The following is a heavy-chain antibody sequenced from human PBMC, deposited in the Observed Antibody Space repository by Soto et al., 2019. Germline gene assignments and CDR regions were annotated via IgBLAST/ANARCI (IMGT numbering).Heavy chain of an antibody. CDR2: IYPGGSDI. CDR3: ARPVQNTTWSTFDY. Sequence: PGESLKISCKGSGYSFTSFWIGWVRQMPGKGLEWMGIIYPGGSDIKYSPSFEGQVTISVDKSISTAYLQWSSLKASDTAMYYCARPVQNTTWSTFDYWGLGTPVTVSS. D-gene: IGHD2-8*02. V-gene: IGHV5-51*01. J-gene: IGHJ4*02. CDR1: GYSFTSFW.